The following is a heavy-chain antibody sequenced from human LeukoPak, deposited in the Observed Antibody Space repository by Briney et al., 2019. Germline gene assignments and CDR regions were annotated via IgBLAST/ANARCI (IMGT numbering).Heavy chain of an antibody. J-gene: IGHJ4*02. D-gene: IGHD1-26*01. CDR2: IYYSGST. V-gene: IGHV4-59*01. CDR1: GGSISSYY. CDR3: ARVGAAFDY. Sequence: PSETLSLTCTVSGGSISSYYWSWIRQPPGKGLEWIGYIYYSGSTNHNPSLKSRVTISVDTSKNQFSLKLSSVTAADTAVYYCARVGAAFDYWGQGTLVTVSS.